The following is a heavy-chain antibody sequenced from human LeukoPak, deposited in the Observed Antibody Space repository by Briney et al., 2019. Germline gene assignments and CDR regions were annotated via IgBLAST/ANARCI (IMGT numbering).Heavy chain of an antibody. Sequence: GGSLRLSCTASGFTFSNYFMNWVRQAPGKGLEWVSYISSSSNIIYYADSVKGRFIISRDNAKNSLFLQMNSLRDEDTAVYYCAREGFYGSGRGADFDYWGQGTLVTVSS. CDR3: AREGFYGSGRGADFDY. CDR1: GFTFSNYF. D-gene: IGHD3-10*01. J-gene: IGHJ4*02. V-gene: IGHV3-48*02. CDR2: ISSSSNII.